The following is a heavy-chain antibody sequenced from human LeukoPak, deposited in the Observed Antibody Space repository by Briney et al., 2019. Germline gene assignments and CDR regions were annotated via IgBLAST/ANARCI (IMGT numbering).Heavy chain of an antibody. J-gene: IGHJ4*02. CDR1: GFTLSNYH. CDR3: AREGYTSGRAAAFDF. CDR2: IPHDGGGK. D-gene: IGHD6-19*01. Sequence: GGSLRLSCAASGFTLSNYHMHWVRQAPGRGLGWVALIPHDGGGKQYAASVQDRFTISRDNSENTVYLQMNSLRHDDAAVYFCAREGYTSGRAAAFDFWGRGTLVTVSS. V-gene: IGHV3-30*04.